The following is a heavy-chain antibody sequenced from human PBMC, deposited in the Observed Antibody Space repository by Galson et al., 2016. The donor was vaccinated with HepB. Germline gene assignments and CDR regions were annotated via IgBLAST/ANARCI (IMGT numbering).Heavy chain of an antibody. D-gene: IGHD6-6*01. CDR3: ARDGIPSPQDIGGRLPPPYYYGMDV. J-gene: IGHJ6*02. Sequence: SLRLSCAASGFTFSNYGMHWVRQAPGEGLEWVALIWYDGSKKYYAESVKGRLTISRDNSKNTLDLQMNSLRAEDTAVYYCARDGIPSPQDIGGRLPPPYYYGMDVWGQGTAVTVSS. CDR2: IWYDGSKK. CDR1: GFTFSNYG. V-gene: IGHV3-33*01.